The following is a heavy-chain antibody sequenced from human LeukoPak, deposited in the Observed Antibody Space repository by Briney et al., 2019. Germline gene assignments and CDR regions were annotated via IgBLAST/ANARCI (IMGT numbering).Heavy chain of an antibody. CDR1: GLTFNYYA. J-gene: IGHJ4*02. CDR2: IRDNEWKT. D-gene: IGHD3-16*01. CDR3: ARHDSFIPH. V-gene: IGHV3-23*01. Sequence: GVSLRLSCAASGLTFNYYAMIWVRQAPGKGLEWVSGIRDNEWKTYYTDSVKGRFNIYRENTKNQVYLQMNILRADDTAVYFCARHDSFIPHSGQGTLVTVSS.